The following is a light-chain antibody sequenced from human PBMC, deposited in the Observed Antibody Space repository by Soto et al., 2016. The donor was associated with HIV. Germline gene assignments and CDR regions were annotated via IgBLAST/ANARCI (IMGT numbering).Light chain of an antibody. CDR3: QKYNRVPWT. V-gene: IGKV1-27*01. CDR1: QDISTS. J-gene: IGKJ1*01. CDR2: AAS. Sequence: DIQMTQSPSSLSASVGDRVTITCRASQDISTSLAWYQQKVGKVPKLLIFAASTLQSGVPSRFGGSGSGTDFTLTISSLQPEDVATYYCQKYNRVPWTFGQGTKVEIK.